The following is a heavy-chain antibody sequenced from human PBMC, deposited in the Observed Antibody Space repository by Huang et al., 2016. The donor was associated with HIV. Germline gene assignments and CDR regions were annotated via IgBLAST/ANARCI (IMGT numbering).Heavy chain of an antibody. J-gene: IGHJ4*02. Sequence: QVQLVQSGAEVKKPGSSVKLSCQSSGGGSSSYAISWVRQARGQGLGWMGGINPSFGTTDYAPGFQGRVTMTADESTNTAYIELSSLEYDDTALYYCARSGPRWGLATIWTLVYWGQGTLVTVSS. CDR3: ARSGPRWGLATIWTLVY. V-gene: IGHV1-69*13. CDR2: INPSFGTT. CDR1: GGGSSSYA. D-gene: IGHD5-12*01.